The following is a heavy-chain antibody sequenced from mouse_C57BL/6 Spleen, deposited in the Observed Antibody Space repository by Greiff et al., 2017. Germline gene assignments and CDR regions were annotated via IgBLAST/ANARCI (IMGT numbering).Heavy chain of an antibody. CDR2: IYPRSGNT. J-gene: IGHJ1*03. CDR1: GYTFTSYG. Sequence: VKLQESGAELARPGASVKLSCKASGYTFTSYGISWVKQRPGQGLEWIGEIYPRSGNTYYNEKFKGKATLTADKSSSTAYMELRSLTSEDSAVYFCASSTPTVVAPDWYIDVWGTGTTVTVSS. CDR3: ASSTPTVVAPDWYIDV. D-gene: IGHD1-1*01. V-gene: IGHV1-81*01.